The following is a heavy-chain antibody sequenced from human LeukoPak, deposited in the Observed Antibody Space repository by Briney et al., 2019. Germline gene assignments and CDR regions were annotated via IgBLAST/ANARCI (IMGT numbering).Heavy chain of an antibody. J-gene: IGHJ4*02. CDR2: ISYDGSNK. V-gene: IGHV3-30-3*01. CDR1: GFTFSSYA. CDR3: ARSPFDWLSPDY. Sequence: SGGSLRLSCAASGFTFSSYAMHWVRQAPGKGLEWVAVISYDGSNKYYADSVKGRFTISRDNSKNTLYLQMNSLRAEDTAVYYCARSPFDWLSPDYWGQGTLVTVPS. D-gene: IGHD3-9*01.